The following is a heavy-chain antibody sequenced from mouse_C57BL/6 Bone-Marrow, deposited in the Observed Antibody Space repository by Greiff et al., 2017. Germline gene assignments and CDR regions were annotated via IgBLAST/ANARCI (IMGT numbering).Heavy chain of an antibody. V-gene: IGHV1-39*01. D-gene: IGHD1-1*01. CDR3: ARSYYYGSSYNAMDY. CDR1: GYSFTDYN. CDR2: INPNYGTT. Sequence: VQLQQSGPELVKPGASVKISCKASGYSFTDYNMNWVKQSNGKSLEWIGVINPNYGTTSSNQKFKGKATLTVDQSSSTSYMQLNSLTSEDSAVYYCARSYYYGSSYNAMDYWGQGTSVTVSS. J-gene: IGHJ4*01.